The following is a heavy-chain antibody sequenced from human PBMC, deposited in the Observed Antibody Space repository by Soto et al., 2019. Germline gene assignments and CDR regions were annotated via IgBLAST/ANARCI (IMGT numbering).Heavy chain of an antibody. Sequence: GGSLRLSCAASGFTFSGSAMHWVRQASGKGLEWLGRIRSKSNSYATAYAASVKGRFTISRDDSKDTAYLQMNSLKTEDTAVYYCTRDPRNYYDSIGSANWFDPWGQGTLVTVFS. D-gene: IGHD3-22*01. CDR2: IRSKSNSYAT. V-gene: IGHV3-73*01. CDR3: TRDPRNYYDSIGSANWFDP. CDR1: GFTFSGSA. J-gene: IGHJ5*02.